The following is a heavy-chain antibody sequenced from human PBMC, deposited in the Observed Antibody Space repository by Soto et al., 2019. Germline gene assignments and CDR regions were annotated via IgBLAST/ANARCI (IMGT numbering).Heavy chain of an antibody. J-gene: IGHJ4*02. Sequence: LVQSGAMVKKPGSSVKVSCKASGGTFSSYTISWVRQTPGQGLQWMGRIIPLINIAVTAQKFQSRVTITADQSPDTAYMDLSSLTSEDTAVYYCARDREHYGSGSDHDYWGQGTLVTVSS. CDR3: ARDREHYGSGSDHDY. D-gene: IGHD3-10*01. V-gene: IGHV1-69*08. CDR1: GGTFSSYT. CDR2: IIPLINIA.